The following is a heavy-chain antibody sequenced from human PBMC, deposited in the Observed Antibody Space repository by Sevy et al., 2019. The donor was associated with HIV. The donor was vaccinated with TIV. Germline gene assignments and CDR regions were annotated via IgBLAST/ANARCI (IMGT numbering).Heavy chain of an antibody. D-gene: IGHD2-8*01. J-gene: IGHJ4*02. CDR1: GDSINSYY. Sequence: SETLSLSCSVSGDSINSYYWSWIRQPPGKRLEWIGYVYYSGSTNYNPSLKSRVTISIDTSNNQFSLNLNSVTAAVTGMYYCARLGYRTTSGCRYFDHWGQGTPVTVSS. CDR2: VYYSGST. V-gene: IGHV4-59*08. CDR3: ARLGYRTTSGCRYFDH.